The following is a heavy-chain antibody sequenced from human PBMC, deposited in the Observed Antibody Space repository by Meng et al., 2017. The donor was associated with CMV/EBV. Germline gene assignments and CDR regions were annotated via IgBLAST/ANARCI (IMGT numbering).Heavy chain of an antibody. Sequence: LTLTCTFSGFTFDDYAMHWVRQAPGKGLEWVSGISWNSGSIGYADSVKGRFTISRDNAKNSLYLQMNSLRAEDTVLYYCAKDMREQLGPAINYWGQGTLVTVSS. V-gene: IGHV3-9*01. CDR2: ISWNSGSI. CDR1: GFTFDDYA. CDR3: AKDMREQLGPAINY. J-gene: IGHJ4*02. D-gene: IGHD6-6*01.